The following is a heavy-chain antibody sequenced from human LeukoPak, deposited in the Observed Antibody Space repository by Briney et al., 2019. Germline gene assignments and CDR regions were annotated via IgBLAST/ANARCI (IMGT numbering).Heavy chain of an antibody. CDR1: GGSISSYY. Sequence: KPSETLSLTCTVPGGSISSYYWSWIQQPPGKGLEWIGYIYYSGSTNYNPSLKSRVTISVDTSKNQFSLKLSSVTAADTAVYYCARDRGIGRGYYYYGMDVWGQGTTVTVSS. D-gene: IGHD6-13*01. CDR3: ARDRGIGRGYYYYGMDV. V-gene: IGHV4-59*12. J-gene: IGHJ6*02. CDR2: IYYSGST.